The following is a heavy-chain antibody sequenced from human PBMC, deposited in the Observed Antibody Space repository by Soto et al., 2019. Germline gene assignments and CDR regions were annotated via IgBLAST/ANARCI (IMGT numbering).Heavy chain of an antibody. Sequence: SETLSLTCTVSGVSISSSSYYWGWIRQPPGKGLEWIGSIYYSGSTYYNPSLKSRVTISVDTSKNQFSLKLSSVTAADTAVYYCARHRITMIGSVDYWGQGTLVTVSS. J-gene: IGHJ4*02. CDR3: ARHRITMIGSVDY. CDR2: IYYSGST. CDR1: GVSISSSSYY. D-gene: IGHD3-22*01. V-gene: IGHV4-39*01.